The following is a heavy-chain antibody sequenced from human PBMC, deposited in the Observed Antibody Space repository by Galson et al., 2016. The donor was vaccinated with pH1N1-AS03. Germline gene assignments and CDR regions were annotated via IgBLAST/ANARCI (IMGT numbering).Heavy chain of an antibody. CDR3: VTGGNNFGHEY. CDR2: IKSKTDGGTT. Sequence: SLRLSCAGSGFTFNNTWMSWVRQAPGEGLEWVGRIKSKTDGGTTEYAAPVKGRFTISRADSRDTLHLQMNSLKTEDSALYYCVTGGNNFGHEYWGQGTLVTVSS. V-gene: IGHV3-15*01. CDR1: GFTFNNTW. J-gene: IGHJ4*01. D-gene: IGHD5-18*01.